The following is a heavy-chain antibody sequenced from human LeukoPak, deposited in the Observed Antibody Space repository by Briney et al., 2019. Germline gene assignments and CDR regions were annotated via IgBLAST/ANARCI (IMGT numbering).Heavy chain of an antibody. J-gene: IGHJ6*03. D-gene: IGHD3-22*01. CDR2: ISAYNGNT. Sequence: ASVKVSCKASGYTFTSYGISWVRQAPGQGLEWMGWISAYNGNTNYAQKLQGRVTMTTDTSTSTAYMELRSLRSDDTAVYYCARAFDSSGYYGLRYYYYYMDVWGKGTTVTASS. V-gene: IGHV1-18*01. CDR1: GYTFTSYG. CDR3: ARAFDSSGYYGLRYYYYYMDV.